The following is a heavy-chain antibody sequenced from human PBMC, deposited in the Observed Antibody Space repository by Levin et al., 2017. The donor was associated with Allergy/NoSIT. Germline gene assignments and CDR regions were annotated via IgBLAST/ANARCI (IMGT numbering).Heavy chain of an antibody. Sequence: GESLKISCAASGFIFSDYYMSWIRQAPGKGLEWISYIRSSGSNIYYADSVKGRFTISRDNAKNLLYLQMNSLRAEDTAVYYCARDGSRFCSSSSCYSGHYYYGMDVWGQGTTVTVSS. CDR3: ARDGSRFCSSSSCYSGHYYYGMDV. J-gene: IGHJ6*02. D-gene: IGHD2-2*01. CDR2: IRSSGSNI. V-gene: IGHV3-11*01. CDR1: GFIFSDYY.